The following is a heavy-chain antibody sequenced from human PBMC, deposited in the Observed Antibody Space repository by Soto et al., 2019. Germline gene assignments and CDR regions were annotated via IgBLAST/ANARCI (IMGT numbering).Heavy chain of an antibody. CDR3: ARGTVSPDYFDY. CDR2: IYPGGST. CDR1: GGSILSINW. Sequence: SETLSLTCAVSGGSILSINWWTWIRQPPGKGLEWIGAIYPGGSTTYNPSLKTRVTISIDKSKNQLSLELTSVTAADTAVYYCARGTVSPDYFDYWGQGTLVTVSS. J-gene: IGHJ4*02. V-gene: IGHV4-4*02. D-gene: IGHD4-17*01.